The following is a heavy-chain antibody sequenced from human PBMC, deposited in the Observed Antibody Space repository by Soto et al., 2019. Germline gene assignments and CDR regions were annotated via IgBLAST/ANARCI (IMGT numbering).Heavy chain of an antibody. CDR3: ARHYRGEWLLPDYFDY. CDR1: GGSISSSSYY. V-gene: IGHV4-39*01. J-gene: IGHJ4*02. D-gene: IGHD3-3*01. CDR2: IYYSGST. Sequence: PSETLSLTCTVSGGSISSSSYYWGWIRQPPGKGLEWIGSIYYSGSTYYNPSLKSRVTISVDTSKNQFSLKLSSVTAADTAVYYCARHYRGEWLLPDYFDYWGQGTLVTVSS.